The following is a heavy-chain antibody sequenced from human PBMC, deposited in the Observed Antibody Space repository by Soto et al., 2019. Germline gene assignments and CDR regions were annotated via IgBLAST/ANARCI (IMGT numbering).Heavy chain of an antibody. Sequence: EVQLLESGGGLIQPGGSLRLSCAASGFPFSTYEMTWARQSPGKGLEWVAFITSSGGPTYYADSVRGRFTISRDNSKNPLYLQMDSLRVEDTGRSYCVKGGWLDDWGQGTLVTVSS. J-gene: IGHJ5*02. CDR2: ITSSGGPT. V-gene: IGHV3-23*01. CDR1: GFPFSTYE. CDR3: VKGGWLDD.